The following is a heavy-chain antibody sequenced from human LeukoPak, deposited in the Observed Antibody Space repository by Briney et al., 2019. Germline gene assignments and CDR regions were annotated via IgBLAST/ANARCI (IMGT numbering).Heavy chain of an antibody. J-gene: IGHJ4*02. CDR2: ISAYNGNT. CDR1: GYTFTSYG. V-gene: IGHV1-18*01. Sequence: ASVKVSCKASGYTFTSYGISWVRQAPGQGLEWMGWISAYNGNTNYAQKLQGRVTMTTDTSTSTAYMELRSLRSDDTAVYYCARVYQRLPWLLLGPFDYWGQGTLVTVSS. CDR3: ARVYQRLPWLLLGPFDY. D-gene: IGHD3-22*01.